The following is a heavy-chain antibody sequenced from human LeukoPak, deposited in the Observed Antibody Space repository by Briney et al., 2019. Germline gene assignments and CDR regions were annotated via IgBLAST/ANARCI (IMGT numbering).Heavy chain of an antibody. CDR1: GFTFSDYY. J-gene: IGHJ4*02. D-gene: IGHD3-16*01. V-gene: IGHV3-11*01. Sequence: GGSLRLSCVASGFTFSDYYMSWIRQAAGKGLEWVSYINSGGSSISFADSVKGRFTISRDNAKNSLYLQMNSLRAEDTAVYYCARGRNRGTYSDYWGQGTLVTVSS. CDR3: ARGRNRGTYSDY. CDR2: INSGGSSI.